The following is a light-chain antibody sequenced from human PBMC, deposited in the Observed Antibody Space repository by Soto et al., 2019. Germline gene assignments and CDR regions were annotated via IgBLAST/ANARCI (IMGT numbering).Light chain of an antibody. Sequence: IPMTQSPSTLSASVGDRVTITCRASQSISSWLAWYQHKPGKAPKLLIYDASSLESGVPSRFSGSGSGTEFTLTISTLQPDDFATYYCQQYNNYPYTLGHGTKLEIK. J-gene: IGKJ2*01. CDR1: QSISSW. CDR2: DAS. V-gene: IGKV1-5*01. CDR3: QQYNNYPYT.